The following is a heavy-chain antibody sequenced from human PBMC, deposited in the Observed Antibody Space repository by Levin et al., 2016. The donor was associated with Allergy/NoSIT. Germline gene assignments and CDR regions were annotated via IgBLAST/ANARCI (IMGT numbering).Heavy chain of an antibody. Sequence: SETLSLTCAVYGGSFSGYYWSWIRQPPGKGLEWIGEINHSGSTNYNPSLKSRVTISVDTSKNQFSLKLSSVTAADTAVYYCARRIRNWYFDLWGRGTLVTVSS. D-gene: IGHD2/OR15-2a*01. J-gene: IGHJ2*01. CDR2: INHSGST. V-gene: IGHV4-34*01. CDR1: GGSFSGYY. CDR3: ARRIRNWYFDL.